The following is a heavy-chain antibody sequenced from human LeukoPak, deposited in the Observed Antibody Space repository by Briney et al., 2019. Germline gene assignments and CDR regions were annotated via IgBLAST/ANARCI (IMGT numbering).Heavy chain of an antibody. CDR1: GYTFTSYG. Sequence: ASVKVSCKASGYTFTSYGISWVRQAPGQGLEWMGWISAYNGNTNYAQKLQGRVTMTTDTSTSTAYMELRSLRSDDTAVYYCARLVYYYGSGSYYRPGWFDPWGQGTLVTVSS. J-gene: IGHJ5*02. CDR2: ISAYNGNT. D-gene: IGHD3-10*01. CDR3: ARLVYYYGSGSYYRPGWFDP. V-gene: IGHV1-18*04.